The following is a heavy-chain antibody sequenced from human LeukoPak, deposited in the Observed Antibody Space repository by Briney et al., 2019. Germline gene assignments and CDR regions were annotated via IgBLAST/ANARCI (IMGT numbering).Heavy chain of an antibody. CDR3: ARDQRAGGGMDV. V-gene: IGHV4-30-4*08. CDR1: GGSISSGDYY. J-gene: IGHJ6*02. CDR2: IYYSGST. Sequence: PSQTLSLTCTVSGGSISSGDYYWSWIRQPPGKGLEWIGYIYYSGSTYYNPSLKSRVTISVDTSKNQFSLKLSSVTAADTAVYYCARDQRAGGGMDVWGQGTTVTVSS. D-gene: IGHD1-14*01.